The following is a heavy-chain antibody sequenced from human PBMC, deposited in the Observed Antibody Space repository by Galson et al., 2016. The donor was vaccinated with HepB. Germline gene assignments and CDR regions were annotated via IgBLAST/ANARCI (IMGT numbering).Heavy chain of an antibody. V-gene: IGHV1-46*01. CDR1: GYTFTSYY. J-gene: IGHJ5*02. CDR3: ARERRYNSGWHGLDP. D-gene: IGHD5-12*01. CDR2: INPSGGST. Sequence: SVKVSCKASGYTFTSYYMHWVRQAPGQGLEWMGIINPSGGSTTYAQKFQGRVTMTRDTSTSTLYMELSSLRSEDTAVYYCARERRYNSGWHGLDPWGQGTLVTVSA.